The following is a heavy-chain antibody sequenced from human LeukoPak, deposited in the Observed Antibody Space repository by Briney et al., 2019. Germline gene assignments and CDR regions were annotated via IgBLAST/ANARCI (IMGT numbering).Heavy chain of an antibody. J-gene: IGHJ4*02. CDR2: ISGSGIYT. CDR3: VRDISGYYFDY. V-gene: IGHV3-11*05. D-gene: IGHD3-22*01. CDR1: GFTFSDYH. Sequence: GGSLRLSCAASGFTFSDYHMTWIRQAPGKGREWVSYISGSGIYTRYADSVKGRFTISRDNAKNSLYLQMNSLRAEDTALYYCVRDISGYYFDYWGQGTLVTVSS.